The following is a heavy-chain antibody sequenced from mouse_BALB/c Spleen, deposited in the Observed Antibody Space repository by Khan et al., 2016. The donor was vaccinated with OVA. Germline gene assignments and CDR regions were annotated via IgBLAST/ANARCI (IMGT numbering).Heavy chain of an antibody. CDR3: ARGGGGDRFAY. V-gene: IGHV1S137*01. CDR2: VNTYYGDA. Sequence: QVQLQQSGAELVRPGVSVKISCKGSGYTFTDFTMHWVKQSHAKSLEWIGVVNTYYGDATYNQKFKGKATMTVDKSSTTAYMELARLTSEDSAMYYCARGGGGDRFAYWGQGTLVTVSA. CDR1: GYTFTDFT. J-gene: IGHJ3*01.